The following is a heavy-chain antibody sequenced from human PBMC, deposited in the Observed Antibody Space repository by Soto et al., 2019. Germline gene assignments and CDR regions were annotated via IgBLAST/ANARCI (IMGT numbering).Heavy chain of an antibody. CDR1: GGSISSSNW. V-gene: IGHV4-4*02. CDR2: IYHSGST. D-gene: IGHD5-18*01. J-gene: IGHJ6*02. Sequence: QVQLQESGPGLVKPSGTLSLTCAVSGGSISSSNWWSWVRQPPGKGLEWIGEIYHSGSTNYHPSLKSRVTISVDKSKNQFSLKLSSVTAADTAVYYCARIGYSYGYLYGMDVWGQGTTVTVSS. CDR3: ARIGYSYGYLYGMDV.